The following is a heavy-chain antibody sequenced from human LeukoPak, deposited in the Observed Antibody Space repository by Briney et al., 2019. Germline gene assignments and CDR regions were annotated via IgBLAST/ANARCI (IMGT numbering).Heavy chain of an antibody. CDR2: ISWNSGSI. CDR3: AKDRGYNWNVIDY. D-gene: IGHD1-1*01. J-gene: IGHJ4*02. Sequence: GRSLRLSCAASGFTFDDYAMHWVRQAPGKGLGWVSGISWNSGSIGYADSVKGRFTISRDNAKNSLYLQMNSLRAEDTALYYCAKDRGYNWNVIDYWGQGTLVTVSS. CDR1: GFTFDDYA. V-gene: IGHV3-9*01.